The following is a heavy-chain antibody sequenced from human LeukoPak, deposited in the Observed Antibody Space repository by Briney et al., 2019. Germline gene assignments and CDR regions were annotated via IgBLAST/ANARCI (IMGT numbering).Heavy chain of an antibody. CDR1: GYTFTSYG. Sequence: ASVKVSCKASGYTFTSYGISWVRQAPGQGLEWMGWISAYNGNTNYAQKLQGRVTMTTDISTSTAYMELRSLRSDDTAVYYCARDSGGYDPSYYYYYYMDVWGKGTTVTVSS. V-gene: IGHV1-18*01. CDR3: ARDSGGYDPSYYYYYYMDV. CDR2: ISAYNGNT. D-gene: IGHD5-12*01. J-gene: IGHJ6*03.